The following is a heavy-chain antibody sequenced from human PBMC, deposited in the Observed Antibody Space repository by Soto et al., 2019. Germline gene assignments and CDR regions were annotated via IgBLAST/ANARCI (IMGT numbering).Heavy chain of an antibody. D-gene: IGHD3-10*01. V-gene: IGHV4-4*02. Sequence: QVQLQESGPGLVKPSGTLSLTCAVSGGSISSSNWWSWVRQPPGKGLEWIGEIYHSGSTNYNPSLKSRVTISVDKSKNQFSLKLSSVTAADTAMYYCARDVTLYYGSGSYPFWFDPWGQGTLVTVSS. CDR3: ARDVTLYYGSGSYPFWFDP. CDR2: IYHSGST. CDR1: GGSISSSNW. J-gene: IGHJ5*02.